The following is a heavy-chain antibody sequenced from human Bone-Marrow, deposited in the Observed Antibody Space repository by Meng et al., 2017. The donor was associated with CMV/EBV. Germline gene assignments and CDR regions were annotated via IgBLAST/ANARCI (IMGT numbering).Heavy chain of an antibody. V-gene: IGHV1-2*02. J-gene: IGHJ4*02. Sequence: QVERVQSGAEVKKPGASVKVSCKASGYTFTGYYMHWVRQAPGQGLEWMGWINPNSGGTNYAQKFQGRVTMTRDTSISTAYMELSRLRSDDTAVYYCARDKVASSGWYDYWGQGTLVTVSS. CDR2: INPNSGGT. CDR1: GYTFTGYY. D-gene: IGHD6-19*01. CDR3: ARDKVASSGWYDY.